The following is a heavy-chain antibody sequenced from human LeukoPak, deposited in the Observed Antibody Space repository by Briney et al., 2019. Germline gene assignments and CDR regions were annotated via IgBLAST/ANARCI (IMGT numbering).Heavy chain of an antibody. J-gene: IGHJ4*02. CDR2: ISYDGSNK. Sequence: PGGSLRLSCAASGFTFSSYGMHWVRQAPGKGLEWVAVISYDGSNKYYADSVKGRFTISRDNSKNTLYLQMNSLRAEDTAVYYCARDGLVSAIPFDYWGQGTLVTVSS. CDR3: ARDGLVSAIPFDY. V-gene: IGHV3-30*03. CDR1: GFTFSSYG. D-gene: IGHD2-2*02.